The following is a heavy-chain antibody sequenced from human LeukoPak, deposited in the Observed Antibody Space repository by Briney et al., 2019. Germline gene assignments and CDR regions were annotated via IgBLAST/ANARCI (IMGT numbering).Heavy chain of an antibody. D-gene: IGHD1-26*01. V-gene: IGHV3-23*01. CDR3: AKDGAGGSVDY. J-gene: IGHJ4*02. CDR1: GFTFSSYA. CDR2: ISGSGGST. Sequence: GGSLRLSCVASGFTFSSYAMTWVRQAPGKGLEWVSAISGSGGSTYYADSVKGRFTISRDNSKNTLYLQMNGLRAEDTAVYYCAKDGAGGSVDYWGQGTLVTVSS.